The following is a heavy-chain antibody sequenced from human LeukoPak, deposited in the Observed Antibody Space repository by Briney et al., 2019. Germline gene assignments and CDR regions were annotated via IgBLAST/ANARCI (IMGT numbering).Heavy chain of an antibody. D-gene: IGHD3-16*01. CDR2: INPNRGGT. CDR1: GYTFTGYY. Sequence: GASVKVSCKASGYTFTGYYMHWVRQAPGQGLEWMGWINPNRGGTNYAQKFQGRVTMTRDTSISTAYMELSRLRSDDTAVYYCARAFDYTAAYLHYYYMDVWGKGTTVTVSS. CDR3: ARAFDYTAAYLHYYYMDV. J-gene: IGHJ6*03. V-gene: IGHV1-2*02.